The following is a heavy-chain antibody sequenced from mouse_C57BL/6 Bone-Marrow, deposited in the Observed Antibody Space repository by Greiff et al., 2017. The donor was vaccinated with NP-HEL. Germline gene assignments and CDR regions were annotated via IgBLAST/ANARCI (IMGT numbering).Heavy chain of an antibody. D-gene: IGHD2-2*01. CDR2: IDPENGNT. CDR1: GFNIKNTY. V-gene: IGHV14-3*01. Sequence: VQLQQSVAELVRPGASVKLSCTASGFNIKNTYMHWVKQRPEQGLAWIGRIDPENGNTKYAPKFQGKATITADTSSNTAYLQLSSLTSEDTAIYYCARGSTMVTTRENYYAMDYWGQGTSVTVSS. J-gene: IGHJ4*01. CDR3: ARGSTMVTTRENYYAMDY.